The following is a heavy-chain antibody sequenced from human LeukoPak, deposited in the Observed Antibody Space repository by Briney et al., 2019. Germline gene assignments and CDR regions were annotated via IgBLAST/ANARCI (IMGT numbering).Heavy chain of an antibody. J-gene: IGHJ4*02. D-gene: IGHD3-10*01. CDR1: RFTFSSYS. V-gene: IGHV3-21*04. Sequence: GGSLRLSCAASRFTFSSYSMNWVRQAPGKGLEWVSSISSSGSYIYYADSVKGRFTISRDNAKNSLYLQMNSLRAEDTAIYFCAKGSGNGYGSGPFDYWGQGTLVTVSS. CDR3: AKGSGNGYGSGPFDY. CDR2: ISSSGSYI.